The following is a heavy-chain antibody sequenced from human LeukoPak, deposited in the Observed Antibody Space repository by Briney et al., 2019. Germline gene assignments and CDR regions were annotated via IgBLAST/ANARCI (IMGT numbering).Heavy chain of an antibody. V-gene: IGHV4-34*01. CDR2: INHSGST. D-gene: IGHD1-26*01. CDR1: GGSFSGYY. Sequence: SETLSLTCAVYGGSFSGYYWSWIRQPPGKGLEWIGEINHSGSTNYNPSLKSRVTISVDTSKNQFSLKLSSVTAADTAVYYCARDSVYSGSSLDYWGQGTLVTVSS. CDR3: ARDSVYSGSSLDY. J-gene: IGHJ4*02.